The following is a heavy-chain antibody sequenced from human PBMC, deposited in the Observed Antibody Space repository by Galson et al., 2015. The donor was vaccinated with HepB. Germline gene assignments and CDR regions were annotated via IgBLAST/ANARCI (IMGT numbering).Heavy chain of an antibody. V-gene: IGHV3-30*03. Sequence: SLRLSCAAPGFNFRGCGMHWVRQAPGKGLEWVAVISYDGSNKYYADSVKGRFTISRDNSKNTLYLQMYSLRSDDTAVYYCARDEPIGFDPWGQGTLVTVSS. D-gene: IGHD3-22*01. CDR2: ISYDGSNK. CDR3: ARDEPIGFDP. CDR1: GFNFRGCG. J-gene: IGHJ5*02.